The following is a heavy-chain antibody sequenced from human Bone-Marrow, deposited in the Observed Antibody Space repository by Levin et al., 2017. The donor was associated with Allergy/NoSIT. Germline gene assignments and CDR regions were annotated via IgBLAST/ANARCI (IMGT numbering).Heavy chain of an antibody. CDR3: AGRRAMNYSSLYYDS. D-gene: IGHD3-22*01. V-gene: IGHV3-48*01. J-gene: IGHJ4*02. CDR2: ISARGRTI. Sequence: PGESLKISCAVSGSSFSDFNMNWVRQVPGKGLEWVSYISARGRTIFYADSVKGRFTISRDNGRNSLFLQMNRLRVEDTATYYCAGRRAMNYSSLYYDSWGQGTLVTVSS. CDR1: GSSFSDFN.